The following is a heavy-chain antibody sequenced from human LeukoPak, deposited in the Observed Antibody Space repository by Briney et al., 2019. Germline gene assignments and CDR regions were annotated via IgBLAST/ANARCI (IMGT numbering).Heavy chain of an antibody. Sequence: GGSLRLSCAASGFTFSSFEMNWVRQAPGKGLEWVAFIRYDGSNKYYADSVKGRFTISRDNSKNTLYLQMNSLRAEDTAVYYCAKDPIGGETHFDYWGQGTLVTVSS. CDR3: AKDPIGGETHFDY. D-gene: IGHD2-21*01. J-gene: IGHJ4*02. CDR1: GFTFSSFE. V-gene: IGHV3-30*02. CDR2: IRYDGSNK.